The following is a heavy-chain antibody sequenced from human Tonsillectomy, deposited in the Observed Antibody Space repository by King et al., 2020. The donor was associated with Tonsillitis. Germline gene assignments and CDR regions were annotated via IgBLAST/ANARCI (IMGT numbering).Heavy chain of an antibody. J-gene: IGHJ4*02. CDR1: AFTFSNYA. D-gene: IGHD2-21*02. Sequence: VQLVESGGGLVQPGGSLRLSCAASAFTFSNYAMSWVRQAPGKGLEWVSAISGSGGTTYYADSVKGQFTISRDNSKNTLYLQMNSLRAEDTAIYYCAKHIVVVTAIPILDYWGQGTLVTVSS. CDR2: ISGSGGTT. V-gene: IGHV3-23*04. CDR3: AKHIVVVTAIPILDY.